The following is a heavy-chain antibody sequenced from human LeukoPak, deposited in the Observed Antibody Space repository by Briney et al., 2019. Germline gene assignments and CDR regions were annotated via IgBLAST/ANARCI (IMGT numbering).Heavy chain of an antibody. J-gene: IGHJ4*02. Sequence: SQTLSLTCTVSGGSISSGDYYWIWIRQPPGKGLEWIRYIYYSGSTYYNPSLKSRLTISVDTSKNQFSLNLSSVTAADTAVYYCARGASDSSGYYPYWGQGTLVTVSS. CDR1: GGSISSGDYY. D-gene: IGHD3-22*01. CDR3: ARGASDSSGYYPY. V-gene: IGHV4-30-4*01. CDR2: IYYSGST.